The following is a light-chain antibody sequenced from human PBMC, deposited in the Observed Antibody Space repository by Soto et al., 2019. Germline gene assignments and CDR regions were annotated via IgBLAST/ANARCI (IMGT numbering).Light chain of an antibody. Sequence: IVLTQSPGTLSLSPGEGATLSCRASQSVISGNLAWYQQRPGQAPRLVIFGGSYRATGIPGRFSGSGSGKDYSLTISRVEPEEFAVYYCQHYGNSPTFGGGTKVEIK. CDR3: QHYGNSPT. CDR1: QSVISGN. J-gene: IGKJ4*01. CDR2: GGS. V-gene: IGKV3-20*01.